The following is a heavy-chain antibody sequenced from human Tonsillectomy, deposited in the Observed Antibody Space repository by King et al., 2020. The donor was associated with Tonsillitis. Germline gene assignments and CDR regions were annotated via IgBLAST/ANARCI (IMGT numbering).Heavy chain of an antibody. Sequence: VQLVESGGGLVQPGGSLRLSCAASGFTFSSCAMTGVRQAPGMRLEWVSAISGSAGGTNYADSVKGRFTISRDNSKNTLYLQMNSLRAEDTAVYYCAKGWVEMDAWGQGTLVTVSS. J-gene: IGHJ4*02. CDR1: GFTFSSCA. V-gene: IGHV3-23*04. D-gene: IGHD5-24*01. CDR2: ISGSAGGT. CDR3: AKGWVEMDA.